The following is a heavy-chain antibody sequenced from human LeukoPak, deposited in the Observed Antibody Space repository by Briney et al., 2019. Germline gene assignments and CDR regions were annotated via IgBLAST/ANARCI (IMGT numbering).Heavy chain of an antibody. Sequence: GGSLRLSCAASGFTFSSYAMSWVRQAPGKGLEWVSVISGSGGSTYYAGSVKGRFTISRDNSKNTLYLHMNSLTAEDTAVYFYAKDPGRLEATMISWFDCWGQGTLVSVSS. CDR3: AKDPGRLEATMISWFDC. CDR2: ISGSGGST. D-gene: IGHD5-24*01. J-gene: IGHJ4*02. V-gene: IGHV3-23*01. CDR1: GFTFSSYA.